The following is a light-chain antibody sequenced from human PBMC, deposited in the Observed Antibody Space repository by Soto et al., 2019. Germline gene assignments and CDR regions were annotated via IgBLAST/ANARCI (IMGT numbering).Light chain of an antibody. CDR3: QQYNSYS. J-gene: IGKJ1*01. Sequence: IHMNQSPSTLSSSAGETVNISCRANQSISTLLAWYQQKPGKAPKLLIYDASTLESGVPSRFSGSGSGTEFTLTISSLQPDDFATYYCQQYNSYSFGQGAKVDI. CDR1: QSISTL. V-gene: IGKV1-5*01. CDR2: DAS.